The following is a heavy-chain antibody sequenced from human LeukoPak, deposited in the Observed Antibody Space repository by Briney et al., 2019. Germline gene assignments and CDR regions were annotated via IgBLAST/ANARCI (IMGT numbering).Heavy chain of an antibody. Sequence: SETLSLTCAVSAYSISSGYYWGWIRQPPGKGLEWIGSFHSGSTYYNPSLKSRVTISVDPSKNQFSLKLSSVTAADTAVYYCARHDFYSNYPHNWFDPWGQGTLVTVSS. D-gene: IGHD4-11*01. V-gene: IGHV4-38-2*01. CDR1: AYSISSGYY. CDR3: ARHDFYSNYPHNWFDP. J-gene: IGHJ5*02. CDR2: FHSGST.